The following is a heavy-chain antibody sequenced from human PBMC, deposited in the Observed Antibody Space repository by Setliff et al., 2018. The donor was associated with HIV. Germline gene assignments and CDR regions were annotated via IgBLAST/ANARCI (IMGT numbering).Heavy chain of an antibody. V-gene: IGHV4-39*01. CDR1: GGSISSSY. Sequence: SETLSLTCTVSGGSISSSYWTWTRQPPGKGLEWIGSFYYSWNTYYNPSLKSRVTISVDTSKNQFSLKLSSVTAADTAVYYCARRKGYCSGPSCLEFSWFDPWGQGTLVTVSS. CDR2: FYYSWNT. D-gene: IGHD2-2*01. J-gene: IGHJ5*02. CDR3: ARRKGYCSGPSCLEFSWFDP.